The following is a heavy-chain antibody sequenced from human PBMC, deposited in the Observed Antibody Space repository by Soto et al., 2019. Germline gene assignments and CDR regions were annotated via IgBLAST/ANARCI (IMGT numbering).Heavy chain of an antibody. CDR3: ARVTAGSGSYQIDL. Sequence: QLVESGGGLVKPGGSLRLSCVASGFPFSSFSLNWIRQAPGKGLEWVSSIGRVSTYIYYADSVRGRFTFSRDNPKNSVYLQMNGLTAEDSGIYYCARVTAGSGSYQIDLWGQGTLVTVSS. D-gene: IGHD3-10*01. CDR2: IGRVSTYI. V-gene: IGHV3-21*02. CDR1: GFPFSSFS. J-gene: IGHJ4*02.